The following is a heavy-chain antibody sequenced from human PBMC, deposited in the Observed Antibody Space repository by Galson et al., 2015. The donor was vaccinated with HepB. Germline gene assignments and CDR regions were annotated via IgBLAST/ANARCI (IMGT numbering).Heavy chain of an antibody. CDR2: ISYDGSNK. CDR3: ARDIGYSSGWYHYYYGMDV. CDR1: GFTFSSYA. V-gene: IGHV3-30-3*01. Sequence: SLRLSCAASGFTFSSYAMHWVRQAPGKGLEWVAVISYDGSNKYYADSVKGRFTISRDNSKNTLYLQMNSLRAEDTAVYYCARDIGYSSGWYHYYYGMDVWGQGTTVTVSS. J-gene: IGHJ6*02. D-gene: IGHD6-19*01.